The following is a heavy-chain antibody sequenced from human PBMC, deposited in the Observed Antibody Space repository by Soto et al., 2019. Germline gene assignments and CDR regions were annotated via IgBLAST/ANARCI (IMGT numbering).Heavy chain of an antibody. V-gene: IGHV3-23*01. CDR3: AKDRGDGNYYFDS. CDR2: VSGDGTRT. J-gene: IGHJ4*02. CDR1: GFTFSSHA. D-gene: IGHD1-26*01. Sequence: GGSLRLSCAASGFTFSSHAMSWVRQPPGKGLEWVSGVSGDGTRTFYPDSVKGRFTISRDNSKNTLFLQMNSLRAEDTALYYCAKDRGDGNYYFDSWGQGILVPSPQ.